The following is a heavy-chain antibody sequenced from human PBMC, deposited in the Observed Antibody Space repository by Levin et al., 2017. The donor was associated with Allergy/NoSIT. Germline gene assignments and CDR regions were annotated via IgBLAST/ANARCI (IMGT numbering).Heavy chain of an antibody. CDR1: GYTFTSYA. Sequence: GESLKISCKASGYTFTSYAMNWVRQAPGQGLEWMGWINTNTGNPTYAQGFTGRFVFSLDTSVSTAYLQISSLKAEDTAVYYCARDRSSWFNWFDPWGQGTLVTVSS. CDR2: INTNTGNP. V-gene: IGHV7-4-1*02. D-gene: IGHD6-13*01. CDR3: ARDRSSWFNWFDP. J-gene: IGHJ5*02.